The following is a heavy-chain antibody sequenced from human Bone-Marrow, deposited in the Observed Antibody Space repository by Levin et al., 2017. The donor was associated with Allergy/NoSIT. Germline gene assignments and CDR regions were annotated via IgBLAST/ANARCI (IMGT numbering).Heavy chain of an antibody. CDR3: ARDRDFYFDN. V-gene: IGHV3-33*01. J-gene: IGHJ4*02. D-gene: IGHD3-3*01. Sequence: GGSLRLSCAASGFILSDFGMHWVRQAPGKGLEWVAVMSHDGNFQYYADSVRGRFTVSKDLSKNTLSLQMNSLTAQDTAVYYCARDRDFYFDNWGQGTLVTVSS. CDR2: MSHDGNFQ. CDR1: GFILSDFG.